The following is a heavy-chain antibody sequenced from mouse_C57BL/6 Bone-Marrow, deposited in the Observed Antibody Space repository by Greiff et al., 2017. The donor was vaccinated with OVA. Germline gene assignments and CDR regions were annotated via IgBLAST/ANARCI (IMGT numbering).Heavy chain of an antibody. Sequence: QVQLKQSGAELVRPGSSVKLSCKASGYTFTSYWMDWVKQRPGQGLEWIVNIYPSDSETHYNQKFKDKATLTVDKSSSTAYMQLSSLTSEDSAVYYCAREGYRAWFAYWGQGTLVTVSA. CDR3: AREGYRAWFAY. D-gene: IGHD3-1*01. CDR2: IYPSDSET. CDR1: GYTFTSYW. V-gene: IGHV1-61*01. J-gene: IGHJ3*01.